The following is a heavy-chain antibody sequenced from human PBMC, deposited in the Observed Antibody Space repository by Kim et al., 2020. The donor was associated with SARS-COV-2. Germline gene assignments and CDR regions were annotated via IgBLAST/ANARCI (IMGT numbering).Heavy chain of an antibody. CDR3: AKTGQFDS. CDR2: IVSGGAT. V-gene: IGHV3-23*01. J-gene: IGHJ4*02. CDR1: GFTLSTSA. D-gene: IGHD1-1*01. Sequence: GGCLRLSCAVSGFTLSTSAMSWVRQAPGEGLEWVSSIVSGGATLYADSVKGRFTISRDNSMNTLYLQMDSLRVDDTAFYYCAKTGQFDSWGQGTLVTVSS.